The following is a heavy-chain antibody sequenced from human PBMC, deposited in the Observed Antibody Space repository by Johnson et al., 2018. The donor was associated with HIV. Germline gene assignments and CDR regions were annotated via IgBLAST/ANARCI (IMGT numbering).Heavy chain of an antibody. Sequence: VQLVESGGGVVQPGRSLRLSCAASGFTVSSNYMSWVRQAPGKGLEWVSVIYSGGSTYYADSVKGRFTISRDNSKNTLYLQMTSLRAEDTAVYYCARDPQFGAFDIWGQGTMVTVSS. J-gene: IGHJ3*02. V-gene: IGHV3-66*01. CDR1: GFTVSSNY. D-gene: IGHD3-3*01. CDR3: ARDPQFGAFDI. CDR2: IYSGGST.